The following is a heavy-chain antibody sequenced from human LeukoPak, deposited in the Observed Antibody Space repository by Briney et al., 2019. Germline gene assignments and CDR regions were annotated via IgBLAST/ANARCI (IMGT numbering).Heavy chain of an antibody. Sequence: GGSLRLSCEASGFTFDDYGMSWVRQAPGKGLEWVSGINWNGGSTGYADSVKGRFTISRDNSKNTLYLQMNSLRAEDTAVYYCAKGGYSGYESDYWGQGTLVTVSS. D-gene: IGHD5-12*01. CDR3: AKGGYSGYESDY. CDR1: GFTFDDYG. CDR2: INWNGGST. V-gene: IGHV3-20*04. J-gene: IGHJ4*02.